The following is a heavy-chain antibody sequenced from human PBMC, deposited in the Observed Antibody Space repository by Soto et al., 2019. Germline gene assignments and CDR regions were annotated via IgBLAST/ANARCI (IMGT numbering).Heavy chain of an antibody. V-gene: IGHV4-34*01. D-gene: IGHD2-8*02. CDR2: INHSGST. CDR3: ARDKITGIFDY. J-gene: IGHJ4*02. CDR1: GGSFSGYY. Sequence: QVQLQQWGAGLLKPSETLSLTCAVYGGSFSGYYWTWIRQPPGTGLEWSGEINHSGSTNYNPSLKIPVTISVDTSKNQVSLQLTSVTAADSAVYSCARDKITGIFDYWGQGTLVTVSS.